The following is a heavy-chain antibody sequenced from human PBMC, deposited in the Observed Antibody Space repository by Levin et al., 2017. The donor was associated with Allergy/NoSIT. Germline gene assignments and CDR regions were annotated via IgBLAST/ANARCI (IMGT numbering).Heavy chain of an antibody. Sequence: GGSLRLSCAASGFTFSSYAMHWVRQAPGKGLEWVAVISYDGSNKYYADSVKGRFTISRDNSKNTLYLQMNSLRAEDTAVYYCARDSGYDSSGYNTPGWFDYWGQGTLVTVSS. CDR2: ISYDGSNK. CDR3: ARDSGYDSSGYNTPGWFDY. J-gene: IGHJ4*02. D-gene: IGHD3-22*01. V-gene: IGHV3-30*04. CDR1: GFTFSSYA.